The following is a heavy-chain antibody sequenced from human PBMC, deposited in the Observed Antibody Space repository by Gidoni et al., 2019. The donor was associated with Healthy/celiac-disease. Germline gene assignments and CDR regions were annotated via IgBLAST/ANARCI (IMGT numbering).Heavy chain of an antibody. V-gene: IGHV3-21*01. Sequence: EVQLVESGGGLVMPGGSLRLSCAASGFTFSSYSMTWVRQAPGKALEWVSSISSSSSYIYYADSVKGRFTISRDNAKNSLYLQMNSLRAEDTAVYYCARDAGWVRGSRAGSAWYFDLWGRGTLVTVSS. J-gene: IGHJ2*01. CDR2: ISSSSSYI. D-gene: IGHD3-10*01. CDR3: ARDAGWVRGSRAGSAWYFDL. CDR1: GFTFSSYS.